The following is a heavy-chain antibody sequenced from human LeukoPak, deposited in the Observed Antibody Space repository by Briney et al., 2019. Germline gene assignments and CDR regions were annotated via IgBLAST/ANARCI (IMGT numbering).Heavy chain of an antibody. CDR2: ISGSGGST. Sequence: GGSLRLSCAASGFTFSSYGMSWVRQAPGKGLEWVSAISGSGGSTYYADSVKGRFTISRDNSKNTLYLQMNSLRAEDTAVYYCAKDLPVPSYYDILTGYYNPPPQSTYFDYWGQGTLVTVSS. J-gene: IGHJ4*02. V-gene: IGHV3-23*01. CDR3: AKDLPVPSYYDILTGYYNPPPQSTYFDY. D-gene: IGHD3-9*01. CDR1: GFTFSSYG.